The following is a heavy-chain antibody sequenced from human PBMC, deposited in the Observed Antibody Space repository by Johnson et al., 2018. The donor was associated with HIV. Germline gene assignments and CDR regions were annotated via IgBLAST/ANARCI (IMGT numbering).Heavy chain of an antibody. CDR3: SRVMEPRDAFDI. CDR1: AFTFSSYW. D-gene: IGHD1-1*01. CDR2: IGTAGGT. J-gene: IGHJ3*02. V-gene: IGHV3-13*01. Sequence: VQLVESGGGVVQPGGSLRLSCAASAFTFSSYWMKWVRQATGKGLAWVSTIGTAGGTYYPGSVKGRFNVSREDAKNSLYLQMNSLRAEDTAVYYCSRVMEPRDAFDIWGQGTRVTVSS.